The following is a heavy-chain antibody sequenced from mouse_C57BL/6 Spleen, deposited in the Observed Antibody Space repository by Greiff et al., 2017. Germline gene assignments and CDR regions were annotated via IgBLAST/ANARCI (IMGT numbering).Heavy chain of an antibody. CDR2: ISSGGSYT. Sequence: EVKVVESGGDLVKPGGSLKLSCAASGFTFSSYGMSWVRQTPDKRLEWVATISSGGSYTYYPDSVKGRFTISRDNAKNTLYLQMSSLKSEDTAMYYCASRYGNYFDYWGQGTTLTVSS. D-gene: IGHD2-1*01. CDR1: GFTFSSYG. J-gene: IGHJ2*01. V-gene: IGHV5-6*02. CDR3: ASRYGNYFDY.